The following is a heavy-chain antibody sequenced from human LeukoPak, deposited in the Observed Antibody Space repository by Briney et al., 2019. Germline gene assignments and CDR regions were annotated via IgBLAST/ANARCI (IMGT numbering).Heavy chain of an antibody. V-gene: IGHV3-30*03. CDR3: ARSSDSSGWVDY. Sequence: GRSLRLSCAASGFTFSSYGMHWVRQAPGKGLEWVAVISYDGSNKYYADSVKGRFTISRDNSKNTLYLQMNSLRAEDTAVYYCARSSDSSGWVDYWGQGTPVTVSS. D-gene: IGHD6-19*01. J-gene: IGHJ4*02. CDR2: ISYDGSNK. CDR1: GFTFSSYG.